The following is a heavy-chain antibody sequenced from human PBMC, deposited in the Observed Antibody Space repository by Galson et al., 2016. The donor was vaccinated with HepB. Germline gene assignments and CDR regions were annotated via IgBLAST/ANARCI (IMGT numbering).Heavy chain of an antibody. D-gene: IGHD5-18*01. CDR3: ATNRGGYSLAY. V-gene: IGHV4-4*02. CDR2: IYHIGSG. Sequence: SETLSLTCAVSGGSISNSNWWSWVRQPPGKGLEWIGEIYHIGSGNYNPSLKSRVTISVDKSNNQFSLSLQSVTAADTAVYFCATNRGGYSLAYWGQGTLVTVSS. CDR1: GGSISNSNW. J-gene: IGHJ4*02.